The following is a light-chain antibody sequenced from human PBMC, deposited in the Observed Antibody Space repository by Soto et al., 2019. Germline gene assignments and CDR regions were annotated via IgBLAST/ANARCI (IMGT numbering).Light chain of an antibody. CDR2: DAF. CDR3: RQRYNWPLT. J-gene: IGKJ4*01. V-gene: IGKV3-11*01. CDR1: QSIGNS. Sequence: TVLTQSPATLSLSPGERATLSCKASQSIGNSLGWFQQKPGQAPRLLIDDAFNRATGIPARFTGSGSGSDFTLTLSSIEPEDFGVYYCRQRYNWPLTFGGGTKVEIK.